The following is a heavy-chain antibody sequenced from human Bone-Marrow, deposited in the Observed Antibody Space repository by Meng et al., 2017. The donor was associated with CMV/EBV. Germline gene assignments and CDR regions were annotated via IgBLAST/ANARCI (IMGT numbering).Heavy chain of an antibody. CDR2: INPNSGGT. V-gene: IGHV1-2*02. CDR1: GYTFTGYY. J-gene: IGHJ6*02. CDR3: ASGDFWSGHGTDYYYGMDV. D-gene: IGHD3-3*01. Sequence: ASGKVSCKASGYTFTGYYMHWVRQAPGQGLEWMGWINPNSGGTNYAQKFQGRVTIAADKYTSTAHMELSSLRYEDTAVYYCASGDFWSGHGTDYYYGMDVWGQGTTVTVSS.